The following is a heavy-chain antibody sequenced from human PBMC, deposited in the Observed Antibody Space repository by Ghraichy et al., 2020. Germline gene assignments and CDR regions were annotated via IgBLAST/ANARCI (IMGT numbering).Heavy chain of an antibody. V-gene: IGHV3-66*01. CDR2: IYSGGST. J-gene: IGHJ4*02. Sequence: GESLNISCAASGFTVSSNYMSWVRQAPGKGLEWVSVIYSGGSTYYADSVKGRFTISRDNSKNTLYLQMNSLRAEDTAVYYCAGDYYGSGSYYNQIVFDYWGQGTLVTVSS. CDR3: AGDYYGSGSYYNQIVFDY. CDR1: GFTVSSNY. D-gene: IGHD3-10*01.